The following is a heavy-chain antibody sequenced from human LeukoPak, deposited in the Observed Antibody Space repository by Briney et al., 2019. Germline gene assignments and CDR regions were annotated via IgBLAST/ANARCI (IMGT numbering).Heavy chain of an antibody. CDR1: GFSLSDYD. J-gene: IGHJ5*02. CDR3: ARGLGYNWYGP. Sequence: GGSLRLSCAASGFSLSDYDMNWVREAPGKGLGWVSFISRSSENMYYADSVKGRFTISRDNTKNSLYLQMNSLRNEDTAVYYCARGLGYNWYGPWGQGTLVTVSS. CDR2: ISRSSENM. V-gene: IGHV3-48*02.